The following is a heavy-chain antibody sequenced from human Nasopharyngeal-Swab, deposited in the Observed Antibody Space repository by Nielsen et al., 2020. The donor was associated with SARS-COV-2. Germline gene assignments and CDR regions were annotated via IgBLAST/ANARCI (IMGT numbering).Heavy chain of an antibody. V-gene: IGHV4-34*01. CDR2: INHSGST. J-gene: IGHJ6*03. CDR3: ARGRGVLRFLEWLKTDIYYYYMDV. Sequence: SETLSLTCAVYGGSFSGYYWSWIRQPPGKGLEWIGEINHSGSTNYNPSLKSRVTISVDTSKNQFSLKLSSVTAADKAVYYCARGRGVLRFLEWLKTDIYYYYMDVWGKGTTVTVSS. CDR1: GGSFSGYY. D-gene: IGHD3-3*01.